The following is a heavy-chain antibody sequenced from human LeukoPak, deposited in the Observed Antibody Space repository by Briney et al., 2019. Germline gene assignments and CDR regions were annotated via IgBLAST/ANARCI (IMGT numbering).Heavy chain of an antibody. CDR3: ARVSLWFGELAFDY. Sequence: SETLSLTCSVSGGSISSCTYSWGWIRQPPGKGLEWIGSFSCSGSTYYNPSLKSRVTISVDTSKSQFSLYMDSVTAADTAVYYCARVSLWFGELAFDYWGQGTLVTVSS. CDR1: GGSISSCTYS. CDR2: FSCSGST. V-gene: IGHV4-39*07. D-gene: IGHD3-10*01. J-gene: IGHJ4*02.